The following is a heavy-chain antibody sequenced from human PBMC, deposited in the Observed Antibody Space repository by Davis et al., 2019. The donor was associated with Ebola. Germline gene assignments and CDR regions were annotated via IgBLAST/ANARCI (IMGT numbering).Heavy chain of an antibody. Sequence: SETLSLTCTVSGGSISGYYWSWIRQPPGKGLEWIGEINHSGSTNYNPSLKSRVTISVDTSKNQFSLKLSSVTAADTAVYYCARLRGSCHRAFYYYGMDVWGQGTTVTVSS. CDR3: ARLRGSCHRAFYYYGMDV. J-gene: IGHJ6*02. CDR1: GGSISGYY. CDR2: INHSGST. D-gene: IGHD2-15*01. V-gene: IGHV4-34*01.